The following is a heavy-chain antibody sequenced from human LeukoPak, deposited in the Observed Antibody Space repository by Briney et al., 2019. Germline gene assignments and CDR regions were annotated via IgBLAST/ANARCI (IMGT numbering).Heavy chain of an antibody. D-gene: IGHD2-2*01. Sequence: GGSLRLSCAASGFTFSSYWMSWARQAPGKGLEWVANIKQDGSEKYYVDSVKGRFTISRANAKNSLYLQMNSLRAEDTAVYYCARAYDCSSTSCYDLARWYYFDYWGQGTLVTVSS. J-gene: IGHJ4*02. CDR3: ARAYDCSSTSCYDLARWYYFDY. V-gene: IGHV3-7*03. CDR1: GFTFSSYW. CDR2: IKQDGSEK.